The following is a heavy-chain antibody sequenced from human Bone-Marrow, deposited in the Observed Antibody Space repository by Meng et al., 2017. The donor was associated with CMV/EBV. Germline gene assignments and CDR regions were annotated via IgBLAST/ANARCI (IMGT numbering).Heavy chain of an antibody. CDR1: GYTFTGYY. J-gene: IGHJ4*02. Sequence: ASVKVSCKASGYTFTGYYMNWVRQAPGQGLEWMGWVNANSGAKDYAQKFQGRVTMTRDTSISTAYMELSSLRSEDTAVYYCASGEAGGSSWDYWGQGTLVTVSS. D-gene: IGHD3-10*01. CDR3: ASGEAGGSSWDY. CDR2: VNANSGAK. V-gene: IGHV1-2*02.